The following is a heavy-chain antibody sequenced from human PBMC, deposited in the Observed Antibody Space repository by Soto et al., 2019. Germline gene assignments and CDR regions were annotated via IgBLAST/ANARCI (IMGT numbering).Heavy chain of an antibody. CDR2: ISYDGSNK. CDR3: AKLYYYDSSGFDY. V-gene: IGHV3-30*18. D-gene: IGHD3-22*01. J-gene: IGHJ4*02. Sequence: GGSLRLSCAASGFTFSSYGMHWVRQAPGKGLEWVAVISYDGSNKYYADSVKGRFTISRDNSKNTLYLQMNSLRAEDTAVYYCAKLYYYDSSGFDYWGQGTLVTVSS. CDR1: GFTFSSYG.